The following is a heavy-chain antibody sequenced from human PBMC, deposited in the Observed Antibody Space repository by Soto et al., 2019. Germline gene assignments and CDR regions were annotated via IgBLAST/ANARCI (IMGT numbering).Heavy chain of an antibody. CDR2: IYYSGST. Sequence: SETLSLTCSFSCGSINSGDYYWSWIRQSPGKGLEWIGYIYYSGSTYYNPSLKSRSTISIDTSKNQFFLDVDSVTAADTAVYYCARLYTGYEAFDYWGQGTLVTV. D-gene: IGHD5-12*01. J-gene: IGHJ4*02. CDR1: CGSINSGDYY. V-gene: IGHV4-30-4*01. CDR3: ARLYTGYEAFDY.